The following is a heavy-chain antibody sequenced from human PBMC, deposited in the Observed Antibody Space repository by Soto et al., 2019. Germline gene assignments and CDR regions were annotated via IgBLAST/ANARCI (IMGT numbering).Heavy chain of an antibody. CDR1: RGSSGSVTDS. D-gene: IGHD6-25*01. CDR3: ARHEAGWYSDS. J-gene: IGHJ4*02. Sequence: PHTQSAPSSVTRGSSGSVTDSWALIRQPPGKGLEWIANIYYSGSTFYNPSLKSRVTISLDTSKNQFSLKLRSVTAADTAVYYCARHEAGWYSDSCGQGTLVTVSS. V-gene: IGHV4-39*01. CDR2: IYYSGST.